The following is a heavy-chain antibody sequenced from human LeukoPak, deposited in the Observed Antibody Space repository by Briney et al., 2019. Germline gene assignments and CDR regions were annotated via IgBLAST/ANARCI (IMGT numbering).Heavy chain of an antibody. D-gene: IGHD5-18*01. Sequence: ASVKVSCKASGYTFTGYYMHWVRQAPGQGLEWMGWINPNSGGTNYAQKFQGRVTMTRDTSISTAYMELSRPRSDDTAVYYCARDRTAMGYNWFDPWGQGTLVTVSS. V-gene: IGHV1-2*02. J-gene: IGHJ5*02. CDR3: ARDRTAMGYNWFDP. CDR2: INPNSGGT. CDR1: GYTFTGYY.